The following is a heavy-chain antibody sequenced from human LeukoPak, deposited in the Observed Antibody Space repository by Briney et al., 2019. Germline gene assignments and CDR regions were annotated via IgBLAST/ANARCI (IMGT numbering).Heavy chain of an antibody. CDR1: GFTFSNAW. J-gene: IGHJ5*01. CDR3: ATDLLDS. CDR2: IKRKGDDGTV. V-gene: IGHV3-15*01. Sequence: GGSLRLSCAASGFTFSNAWMSWVRQAPGKGLEWVGRIKRKGDDGTVDYAAPVKGRFTISRDDSKSTVSLQMTSLKTEDTAVYYCATDLLDSWGRGTLVIVSA.